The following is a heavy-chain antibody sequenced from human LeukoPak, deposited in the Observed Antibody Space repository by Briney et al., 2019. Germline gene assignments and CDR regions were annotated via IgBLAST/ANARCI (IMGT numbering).Heavy chain of an antibody. CDR2: ISGGSDHI. J-gene: IGHJ4*02. CDR1: GFTFSTYN. Sequence: GGSLRLSCAASGFTFSTYNMYWARQAPGKGLEWVASISGGSDHIYHADPVKGRFTISRDNAKNSLYLQMTSLRAEDTAVYYCAKFGSGWYWDSWGQGTLVTVSS. D-gene: IGHD6-19*01. V-gene: IGHV3-21*01. CDR3: AKFGSGWYWDS.